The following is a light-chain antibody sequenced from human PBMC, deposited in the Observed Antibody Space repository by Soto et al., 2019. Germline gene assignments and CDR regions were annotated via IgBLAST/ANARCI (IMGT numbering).Light chain of an antibody. CDR3: QQYSHLIT. J-gene: IGKJ5*01. CDR2: DAS. V-gene: IGKV1-33*01. Sequence: DIQMTQSPSSLSASVGDRVTISCQASQDISNYLNWYQQKLGKAPKLLIYDASNLETEVPSRFSGSGSGTDFTSTISSLQPEDIATYYCQQYSHLITLGQGTRLEIK. CDR1: QDISNY.